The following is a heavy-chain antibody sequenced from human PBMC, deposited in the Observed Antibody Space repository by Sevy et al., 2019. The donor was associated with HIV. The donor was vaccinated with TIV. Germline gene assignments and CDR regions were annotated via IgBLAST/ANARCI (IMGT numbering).Heavy chain of an antibody. V-gene: IGHV3-23*01. CDR2: LSFGCGEI. CDR3: AREGCTKPHDY. Sequence: GGSLRLSCAASGFTFSKYSMSWVRQPPGKGLEWVSTLSFGCGEINYADSVKGWFTISRDNSKSSVYLQMNNLSPEDTAVYYCAREGCTKPHDYWGQGTLVTVSS. J-gene: IGHJ4*02. CDR1: GFTFSKYS. D-gene: IGHD2-8*01.